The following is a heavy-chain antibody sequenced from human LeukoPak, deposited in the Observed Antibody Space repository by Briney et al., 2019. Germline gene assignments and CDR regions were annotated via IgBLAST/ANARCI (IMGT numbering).Heavy chain of an antibody. Sequence: GGSLRLSCAASGFTLTWHDMHWVRQAPGKALEYVSFIHHNGEMTSYAESVRGRFTVSRDNSKNTLFLELSSLRTDDTAVYYCVRDMSGKYSFDYWGQGTLVIVST. CDR1: GFTLTWHD. J-gene: IGHJ4*02. D-gene: IGHD1-26*01. CDR3: VRDMSGKYSFDY. V-gene: IGHV3-64D*06. CDR2: IHHNGEMT.